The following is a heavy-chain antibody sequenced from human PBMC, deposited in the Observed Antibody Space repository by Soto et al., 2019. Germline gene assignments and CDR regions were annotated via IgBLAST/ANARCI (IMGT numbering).Heavy chain of an antibody. CDR3: ASRRSIAVANYGMDV. J-gene: IGHJ6*02. CDR1: GYSFTSYW. D-gene: IGHD6-19*01. CDR2: IDPSDSYT. Sequence: PGESLKISCKGSGYSFTSYWISWVRQMPGKGLEWMGRIDPSDSYTNYSPSFQGHVTISADKSISTAYLQWSSLKASDTAMYYCASRRSIAVANYGMDVWGQGTTVTVSS. V-gene: IGHV5-10-1*01.